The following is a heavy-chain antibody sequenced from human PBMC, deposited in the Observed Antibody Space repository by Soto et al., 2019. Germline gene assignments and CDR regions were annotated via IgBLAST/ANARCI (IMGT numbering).Heavy chain of an antibody. CDR3: ARIQLDTIMALDY. CDR1: GFTFNTYG. J-gene: IGHJ4*02. CDR2: VWSDGNNK. V-gene: IGHV3-33*01. D-gene: IGHD1-1*01. Sequence: QVQLVESGGGVVQPGRSQRLSCAASGFTFNTYGFHWVRQAPGKGLEWVAVVWSDGNNKYYADSVKGRFTISRDSSKNTLYLQMNNLRVEDTAVYYCARIQLDTIMALDYWGQGTLVTVSS.